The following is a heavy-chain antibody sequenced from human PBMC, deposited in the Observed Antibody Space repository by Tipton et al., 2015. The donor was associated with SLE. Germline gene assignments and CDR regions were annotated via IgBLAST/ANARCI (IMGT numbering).Heavy chain of an antibody. CDR3: AKGFGPVTTAFDY. J-gene: IGHJ4*02. V-gene: IGHV3-23*01. Sequence: GSLRLSCAASGFTFSSYAMTWVRQAPGKGLEWVSDISAFRRDPYYVDSVKGRFTISRDDSKNTLYLQMGRLRADDTAVYYCAKGFGPVTTAFDYWGQGTQVTVSS. CDR2: ISAFRRDP. CDR1: GFTFSSYA. D-gene: IGHD4-17*01.